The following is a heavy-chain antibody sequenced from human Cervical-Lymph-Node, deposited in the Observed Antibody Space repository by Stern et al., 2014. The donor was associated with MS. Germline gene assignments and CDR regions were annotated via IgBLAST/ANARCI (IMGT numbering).Heavy chain of an antibody. CDR2: MNPNSGNT. D-gene: IGHD6-6*01. V-gene: IGHV1-8*01. J-gene: IGHJ6*02. CDR1: GYTFTSYD. Sequence: DQLVESGAEVKKPGASVKVSCKASGYTFTSYDINWVRQATGQGLEWMGWMNPNSGNTGYAQKFQGRVTMTRNTSISTAYMELSSLRSEDTAVYYCATHSSSSPYYYYGMDVWGQGTTVTVSS. CDR3: ATHSSSSPYYYYGMDV.